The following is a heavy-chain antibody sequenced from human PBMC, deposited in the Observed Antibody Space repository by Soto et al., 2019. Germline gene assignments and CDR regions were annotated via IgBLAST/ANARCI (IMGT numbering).Heavy chain of an antibody. CDR1: GGTFSSYA. D-gene: IGHD3-22*01. V-gene: IGHV1-69*13. CDR3: ARDGTIIHYYDSSGYYSTPSPQPIHGMDV. CDR2: IIPIFGTA. Sequence: SVKVSCKASGGTFSSYAISWVRQAPGQGLEWMGGIIPIFGTANYAQKFQGRVTITADESTSTAYMELSSLRSEDTAVYYCARDGTIIHYYDSSGYYSTPSPQPIHGMDVWGQGTTVTVSS. J-gene: IGHJ6*02.